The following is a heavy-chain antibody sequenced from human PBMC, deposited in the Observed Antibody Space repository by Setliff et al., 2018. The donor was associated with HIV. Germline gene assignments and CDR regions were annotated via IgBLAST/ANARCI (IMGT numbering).Heavy chain of an antibody. Sequence: GASVKVSCKASGHSFTNYGISWVRQAPGQGLEWMGWISAYNGNTNNAQILQGRVTMTTDTSTSTAYMELRSLRSDDTAVYYCARDLGDSINMVRGVMAHWGQGTLVTVSS. J-gene: IGHJ4*02. CDR1: GHSFTNYG. D-gene: IGHD3-10*01. CDR2: ISAYNGNT. V-gene: IGHV1-18*01. CDR3: ARDLGDSINMVRGVMAH.